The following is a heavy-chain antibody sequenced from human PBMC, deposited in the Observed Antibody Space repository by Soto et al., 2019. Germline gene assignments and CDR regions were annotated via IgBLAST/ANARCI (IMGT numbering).Heavy chain of an antibody. Sequence: PSGTLSLTCAVYGGSFSGYYWSWIRQPPGKGLEWIGEINHSGSTNYNPSLKSRVTISVDTSKNQFSLKLSSVTAADTAVYYCARGGKYQLLTGIMVTRRKDNWFDPWGQGTLVTVSS. CDR3: ARGGKYQLLTGIMVTRRKDNWFDP. CDR2: INHSGST. J-gene: IGHJ5*02. CDR1: GGSFSGYY. D-gene: IGHD2-2*01. V-gene: IGHV4-34*01.